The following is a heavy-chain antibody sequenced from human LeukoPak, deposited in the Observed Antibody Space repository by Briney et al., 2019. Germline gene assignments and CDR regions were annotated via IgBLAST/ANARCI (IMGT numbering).Heavy chain of an antibody. CDR2: IKQDGSDK. J-gene: IGHJ4*02. CDR3: VASIISPSNY. D-gene: IGHD3-10*01. V-gene: IGHV3-7*03. Sequence: PGGSLRLSCAASGFTFSSYWMTWVRQAPGKGLEWVANIKQDGSDKYYMDSVRGRFTISRDNSKNTLFLHMNSLKTEDTAIYYCVASIISPSNYWGLGTLVTVSS. CDR1: GFTFSSYW.